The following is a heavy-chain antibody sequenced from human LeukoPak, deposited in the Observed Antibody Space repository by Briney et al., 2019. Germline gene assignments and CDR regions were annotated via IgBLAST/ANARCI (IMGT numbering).Heavy chain of an antibody. J-gene: IGHJ5*02. CDR3: ARDRYCSGGSCQRMANWFDP. D-gene: IGHD2-15*01. Sequence: ASVKVSCKASGGTFSSYAISWVRQAPGQGLEWMGRIIPILGIANYAQKFQGRVTITADKSTSTAYMELSSLRSEDTAVYYCARDRYCSGGSCQRMANWFDPWGQGTLVTVSS. V-gene: IGHV1-69*04. CDR1: GGTFSSYA. CDR2: IIPILGIA.